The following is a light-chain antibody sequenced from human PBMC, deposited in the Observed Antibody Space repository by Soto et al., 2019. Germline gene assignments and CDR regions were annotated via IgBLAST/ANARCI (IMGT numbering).Light chain of an antibody. CDR2: AAS. CDR1: QSISNF. V-gene: IGKV1-39*01. Sequence: IQLTQSPSSLSTSVGDSVTITCRASQSISNFLHWYQHKPGKAPDLLIYAASTLFSGVPSRFRGSGSGTDFTLTITSLQPEDFATYYCQQSYRAPYTFGQGTKVDIK. J-gene: IGKJ2*01. CDR3: QQSYRAPYT.